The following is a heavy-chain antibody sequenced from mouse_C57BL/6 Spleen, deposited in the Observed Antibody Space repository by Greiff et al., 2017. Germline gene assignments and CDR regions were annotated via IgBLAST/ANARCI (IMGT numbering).Heavy chain of an antibody. Sequence: EVQLVESGGDLVKPGGSLKLSCAASGFTFSSYGMSWVRQTPDKRLEWVATISSGGSYTYYPDSVKGRFTISRDNAKNTLYLQMSSLKSEGTAMYYCARKALTGSGGFDCWGQGTTLTVAS. J-gene: IGHJ2*01. V-gene: IGHV5-6*01. CDR3: ARKALTGSGGFDC. CDR1: GFTFSSYG. CDR2: ISSGGSYT. D-gene: IGHD4-1*01.